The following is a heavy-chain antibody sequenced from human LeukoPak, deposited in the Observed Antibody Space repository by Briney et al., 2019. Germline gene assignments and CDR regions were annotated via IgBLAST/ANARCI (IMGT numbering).Heavy chain of an antibody. D-gene: IGHD3-22*01. CDR3: ASSYTYYYDSSGYSLDY. CDR1: GGSISSGDYY. Sequence: SQTLSLTCTVSGGSISSGDYYWSWIRQPPGKGLEWIGYIYYSGSTYYNPSLNSRVTISVDTSKNQFSLKLSSVTAADTAVYYCASSYTYYYDSSGYSLDYWGQGTLVTVSS. J-gene: IGHJ4*02. V-gene: IGHV4-30-4*08. CDR2: IYYSGST.